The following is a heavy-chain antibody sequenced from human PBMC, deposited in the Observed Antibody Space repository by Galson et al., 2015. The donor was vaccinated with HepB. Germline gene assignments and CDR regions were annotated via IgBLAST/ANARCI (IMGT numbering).Heavy chain of an antibody. V-gene: IGHV3-33*08. Sequence: SLRLSCAASGFTFSSYAMHWVRQAPGKGLEWVAVIWYDGSNKYYADSVKGRFTISRDNSKNTLYLQMNSLRAEDTAVYYCARDPQGQFVQAMTTDNDAFDIWGQGTMVTVSS. CDR1: GFTFSSYA. CDR2: IWYDGSNK. D-gene: IGHD4-11*01. CDR3: ARDPQGQFVQAMTTDNDAFDI. J-gene: IGHJ3*02.